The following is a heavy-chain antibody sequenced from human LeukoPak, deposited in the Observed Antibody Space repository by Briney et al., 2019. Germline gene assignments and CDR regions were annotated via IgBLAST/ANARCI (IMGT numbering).Heavy chain of an antibody. Sequence: PGESLKISCKGSGYRFTIYWSGWAGRMPGKGREWMRIIYPGDSDTRYSPSFQGQVTISADKSISTAYLQWSSLKASDTAMYCCARQLWFGELLSPVDYWGQGTLVTVSS. V-gene: IGHV5-51*01. D-gene: IGHD3-10*01. CDR2: IYPGDSDT. CDR3: ARQLWFGELLSPVDY. J-gene: IGHJ4*02. CDR1: GYRFTIYW.